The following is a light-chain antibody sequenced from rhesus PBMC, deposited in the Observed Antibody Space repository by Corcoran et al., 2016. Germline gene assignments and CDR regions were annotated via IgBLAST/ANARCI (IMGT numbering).Light chain of an antibody. V-gene: IGKV1-18*01. Sequence: DIQMTQSPSSLSASVEDKVTITCRASQGISSWLAGYQQKPGKAPKPLIYAASSLQSGVPSRFSGSGSVTDYTLTISSLQPEEFATYYCQQGYNTPLTFGGGTKVEIK. J-gene: IGKJ4*01. CDR2: AAS. CDR3: QQGYNTPLT. CDR1: QGISSW.